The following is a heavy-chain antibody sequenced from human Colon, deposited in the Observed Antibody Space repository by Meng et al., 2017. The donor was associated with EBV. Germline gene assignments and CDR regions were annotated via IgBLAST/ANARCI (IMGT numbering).Heavy chain of an antibody. J-gene: IGHJ4*02. CDR3: ARRPTGIDY. CDR1: GGALSGAY. Sequence: QVQLQRGGAGLLKPSESLSLPCAVNGGALSGAYWNWIRQPPGKGLEWIGEIIHGGSPSYNPSLKSRVTISIDTSKNQLSLMLSSVTAADTAVYYCARRPTGIDYWGQGTLVTVSS. CDR2: IIHGGSP. D-gene: IGHD2-8*02. V-gene: IGHV4-34*12.